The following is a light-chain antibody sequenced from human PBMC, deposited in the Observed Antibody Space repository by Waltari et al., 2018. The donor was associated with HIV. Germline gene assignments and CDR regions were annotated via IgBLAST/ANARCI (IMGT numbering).Light chain of an antibody. CDR1: QNITTY. CDR2: AAS. V-gene: IGKV1-39*01. CDR3: QQSYSTPRT. Sequence: GDRVTITCRASQNITTYLNWYQQKPGKAPNLLIYAASSLQSGVPSRFSGSGSGTDFTLAISSLQSEDFATYYCQQSYSTPRTFGQGTRVDTK. J-gene: IGKJ1*01.